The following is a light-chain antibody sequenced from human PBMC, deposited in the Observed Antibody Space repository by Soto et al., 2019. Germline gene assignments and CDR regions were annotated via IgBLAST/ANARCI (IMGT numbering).Light chain of an antibody. J-gene: IGKJ5*01. Sequence: EIALTQSPATLSLSPGERATLSCKASESVSSYLAWYQQKPGQAPRLLIYGASTRATGIPARFSGSGSGTEFTLTISSLQSEDFAVYYCQQYYDWPITFGQGTRLEIK. CDR2: GAS. CDR3: QQYYDWPIT. CDR1: ESVSSY. V-gene: IGKV3-15*01.